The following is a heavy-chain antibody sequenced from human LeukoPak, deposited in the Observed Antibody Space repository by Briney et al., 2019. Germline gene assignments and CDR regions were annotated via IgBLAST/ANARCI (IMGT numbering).Heavy chain of an antibody. CDR1: GYTFTSYD. D-gene: IGHD3-10*01. J-gene: IGHJ4*02. CDR3: AYGSGSSPLGDY. CDR2: MNPNSGNT. Sequence: ASVKVPCKASGYTFTSYDINWVRQATGQGLEWMGWMNPNSGNTGYAQKFQGRVTMTRNTSISTAYMELSSLRSEDTGVYYCAYGSGSSPLGDYWGQGTLVTVSS. V-gene: IGHV1-8*01.